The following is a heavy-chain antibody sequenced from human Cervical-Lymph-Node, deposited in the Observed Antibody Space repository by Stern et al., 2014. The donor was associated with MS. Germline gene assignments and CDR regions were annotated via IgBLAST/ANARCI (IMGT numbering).Heavy chain of an antibody. CDR2: ISRSGSSK. Sequence: QVQLVQSGGGLVKPGGSLRLSCAASGFTFRDHYMNWIRQAPGKGLEWVSCISRSGSSKSYADSVKGRFTVSRDNAKNSLFLQMNSLRAEDTAVYYCARSIGPAAISYWGQGSLLTVSS. V-gene: IGHV3-11*01. D-gene: IGHD2-2*01. CDR3: ARSIGPAAISY. J-gene: IGHJ4*02. CDR1: GFTFRDHY.